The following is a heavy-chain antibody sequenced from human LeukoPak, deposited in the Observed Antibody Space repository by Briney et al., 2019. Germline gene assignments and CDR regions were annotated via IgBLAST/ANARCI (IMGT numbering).Heavy chain of an antibody. Sequence: ASVKVSCKASGYTFTSYAMHWVRQAPGQRLEWMGWINAGNGNTNYAQKLQGRVTMTTDTSTSTAYMELTSLRSDDTAVYYCAMGETVTTPPRDYWGQGTLVTVSS. CDR3: AMGETVTTPPRDY. CDR2: INAGNGNT. J-gene: IGHJ4*02. V-gene: IGHV1-3*01. D-gene: IGHD4-17*01. CDR1: GYTFTSYA.